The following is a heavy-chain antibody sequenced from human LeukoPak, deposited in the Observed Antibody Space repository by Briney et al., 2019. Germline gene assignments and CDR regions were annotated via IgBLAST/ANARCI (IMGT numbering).Heavy chain of an antibody. CDR3: ARDNSGPGIAAAGPDLGYYMDV. CDR1: GFTFSSYS. Sequence: GGSLRLSCAASGFTFSSYSMNWVRQAPGKGLEWVSSISSSSSYIYYADSVKGRFTISRDNAKDSLYLQMNSLRAEDTAVYYCARDNSGPGIAAAGPDLGYYMDVWGKGTTVTVSS. V-gene: IGHV3-21*01. J-gene: IGHJ6*03. CDR2: ISSSSSYI. D-gene: IGHD6-13*01.